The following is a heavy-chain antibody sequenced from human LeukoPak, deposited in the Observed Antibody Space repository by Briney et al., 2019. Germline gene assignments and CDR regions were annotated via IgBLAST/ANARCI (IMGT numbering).Heavy chain of an antibody. V-gene: IGHV3-73*01. CDR2: IRSKANSYAT. CDR3: TRHAPIPYCSSTSCYEDALDI. Sequence: PGGSLRLSCAASGFTFSGSAMHWVRQASGKGLEWVGRIRSKANSYATAYAASVKGRFTISRDDSKNTAYLQMNSLKTEDTAVYYCTRHAPIPYCSSTSCYEDALDIWGQGTMVTVSS. J-gene: IGHJ3*02. D-gene: IGHD2-2*01. CDR1: GFTFSGSA.